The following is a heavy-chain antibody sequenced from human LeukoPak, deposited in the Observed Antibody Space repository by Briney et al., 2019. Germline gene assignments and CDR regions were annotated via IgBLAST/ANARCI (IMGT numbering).Heavy chain of an antibody. J-gene: IGHJ5*02. V-gene: IGHV4-30-2*01. CDR1: GGSISSGGYS. CDR3: ARILAAAGTGDNWFDP. D-gene: IGHD6-13*01. CDR2: IYHSGST. Sequence: SETLSLTCAVSGGSISSGGYSWSWIRQPPGKGLEWIGYIYHSGSTYYNPSLKSRVTISVDRSKNQFSLKLSSVTAADTAVYYCARILAAAGTGDNWFDPWGQGTLVTVSS.